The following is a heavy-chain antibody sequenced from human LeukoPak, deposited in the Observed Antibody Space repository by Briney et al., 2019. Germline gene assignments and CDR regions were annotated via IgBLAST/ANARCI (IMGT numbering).Heavy chain of an antibody. D-gene: IGHD2-2*01. Sequence: GGSLRLSCAASGFTFSSYWMSWVRRAPGKGLEWVASIKQDGSEKYYVDSVKGRFTISRDNAKNSLYLQMNSLRAEDTAVYYCAREVPATISYYYYYMDVWGKGTTVTVSS. CDR2: IKQDGSEK. J-gene: IGHJ6*03. CDR1: GFTFSSYW. CDR3: AREVPATISYYYYYMDV. V-gene: IGHV3-7*01.